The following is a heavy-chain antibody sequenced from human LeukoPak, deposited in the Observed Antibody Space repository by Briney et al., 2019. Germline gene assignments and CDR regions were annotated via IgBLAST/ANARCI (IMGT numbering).Heavy chain of an antibody. D-gene: IGHD3-10*01. CDR3: ARGTLLWFGELLWRGSVDP. J-gene: IGHJ5*02. CDR1: GYSISSGYY. CDR2: IYHSGST. Sequence: SETLSLTCTVSGYSISSGYYWGWIRQPPGKGLEWIGSIYHSGSTYYNPSLKSRVTISVDTSKNQFSLKLSSVTAADTAVYYCARGTLLWFGELLWRGSVDPWGQGTLVTVSS. V-gene: IGHV4-38-2*02.